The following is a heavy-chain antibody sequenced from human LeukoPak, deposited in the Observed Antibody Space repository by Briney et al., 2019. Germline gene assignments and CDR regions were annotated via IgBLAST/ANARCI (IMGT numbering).Heavy chain of an antibody. CDR2: IYYSGST. D-gene: IGHD4-11*01. CDR1: GGSISSSSYY. V-gene: IGHV4-39*07. CDR3: ARGGPTVTTGGWFDP. Sequence: SETLSLTCTVSGGSISSSSYYWGWIRQPPGKGLEWIGSIYYSGSTYYNPSLKSRVTISVDTSKNQFSLKLSSVTAADTAVYYCARGGPTVTTGGWFDPWGQGTLVTVSS. J-gene: IGHJ5*02.